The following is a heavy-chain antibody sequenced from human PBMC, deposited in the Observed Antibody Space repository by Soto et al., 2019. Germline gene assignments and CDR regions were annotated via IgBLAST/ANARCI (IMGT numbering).Heavy chain of an antibody. V-gene: IGHV3-23*01. D-gene: IGHD2-15*01. CDR3: AKVPRYCSGGSCYGGYFDY. CDR2: ISGSGGNT. Sequence: GGSLRLSCAASGFTFSSYAMSWVRQAPGKGLEWVSTISGSGGNTYYADSVKGRFTISRDNSKSTMYLQMNSLRAEDTAVYYCAKVPRYCSGGSCYGGYFDYWGQGTLVTVSS. CDR1: GFTFSSYA. J-gene: IGHJ4*02.